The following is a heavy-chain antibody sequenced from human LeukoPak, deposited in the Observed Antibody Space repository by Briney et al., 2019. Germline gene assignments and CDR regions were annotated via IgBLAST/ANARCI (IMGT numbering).Heavy chain of an antibody. J-gene: IGHJ4*02. Sequence: PSETLSLTCTVSGGSISSSSYYWGWIRQPPGKGLEWIGSIYYSGSTYYNPSLKSRVTISADTSKNQFSLKLSSVTAADTAVYYCARGYWFYFDYWGRGTLVTVSS. V-gene: IGHV4-39*07. CDR2: IYYSGST. CDR1: GGSISSSSYY. CDR3: ARGYWFYFDY. D-gene: IGHD2-8*02.